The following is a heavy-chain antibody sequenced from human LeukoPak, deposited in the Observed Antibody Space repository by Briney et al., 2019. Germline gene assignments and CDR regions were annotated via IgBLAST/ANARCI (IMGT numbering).Heavy chain of an antibody. V-gene: IGHV3-74*01. CDR2: INRDGSST. J-gene: IGHJ3*02. Sequence: GGSLRLSCAASGFTFRSYWVHWVRQAPGKGLVWVSRINRDGSSTSYADSVKGRFTISRDNAKNPMYLQMNSLRAEDTAVYYCAREGGDAFDIWGQGTMVTVSS. CDR1: GFTFRSYW. CDR3: AREGGDAFDI. D-gene: IGHD2-15*01.